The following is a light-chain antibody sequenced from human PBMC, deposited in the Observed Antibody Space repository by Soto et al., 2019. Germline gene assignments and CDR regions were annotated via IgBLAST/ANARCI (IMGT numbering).Light chain of an antibody. J-gene: IGKJ4*01. V-gene: IGKV1-39*01. CDR2: TAS. CDR3: QQSHNTPLT. CDR1: QSISSS. Sequence: DIQMTQSPSSLSASVGDRVTITCRASQSISSSLNWYQQKPGKPPKLLIYTASTLQSGVPSRFSGSGSWTDFTLTISSLQPEDFATYYCQQSHNTPLTFGGGTKVEIQ.